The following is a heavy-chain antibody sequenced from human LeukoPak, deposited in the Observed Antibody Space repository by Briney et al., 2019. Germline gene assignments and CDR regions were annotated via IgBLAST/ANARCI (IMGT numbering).Heavy chain of an antibody. Sequence: KPSETLSLTCAVYGGSFSGYYWSWIRQPPGKGLEWIGEINHSGSTNHNPSLKSRVTISVDTCKNQFSLKLSSVTAADTAVYYCARVIVENYDFWSGYYWAYYYGMDVWGQGTTVTVSS. CDR2: INHSGST. D-gene: IGHD3-3*01. CDR3: ARVIVENYDFWSGYYWAYYYGMDV. V-gene: IGHV4-34*01. CDR1: GGSFSGYY. J-gene: IGHJ6*02.